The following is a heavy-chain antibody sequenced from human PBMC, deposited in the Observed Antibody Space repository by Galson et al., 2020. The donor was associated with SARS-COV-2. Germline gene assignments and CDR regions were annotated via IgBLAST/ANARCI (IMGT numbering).Heavy chain of an antibody. J-gene: IGHJ2*01. CDR2: IGTAGDT. CDR3: ARVSYGSGSYPLHYWYFDL. CDR1: GFTFSSYD. Sequence: GGSMRLSCAASGFTFSSYDMHWVRQATGKGLEWVSAIGTAGDTYYPGSVKGRFTISRENAKNSLYLQMNSLRAGDTAVYYCARVSYGSGSYPLHYWYFDLWGRGTLVTVSS. D-gene: IGHD3-10*01. V-gene: IGHV3-13*01.